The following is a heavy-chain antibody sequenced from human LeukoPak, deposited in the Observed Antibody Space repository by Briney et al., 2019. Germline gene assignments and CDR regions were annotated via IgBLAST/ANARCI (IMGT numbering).Heavy chain of an antibody. CDR2: IGRSGKNT. J-gene: IGHJ4*02. D-gene: IGHD3-10*01. CDR1: GFTFSSHA. Sequence: PGGSLRLSCGASGFTFSSHAMSWVRQAPGKGLEWVSSIGRSGKNTFYADAVKGRFTISRDNSKDTLYLQMNSLRAEDTAVYYCAKDLETINPTMDWGQGTLVTIST. CDR3: AKDLETINPTMD. V-gene: IGHV3-23*01.